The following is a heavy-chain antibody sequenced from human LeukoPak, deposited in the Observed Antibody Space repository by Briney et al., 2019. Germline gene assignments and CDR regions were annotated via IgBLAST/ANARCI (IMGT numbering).Heavy chain of an antibody. J-gene: IGHJ4*02. CDR1: GFSFSTTW. CDR2: ITSDGTST. CDR3: ARDWFHAIDY. V-gene: IGHV3-74*03. Sequence: GGSLRLSCAASGFSFSTTWMHWVRQPPGQGLVWVARITSDGTSTSYAESVKGRFTLSRDNAKNTLYLQMSSLRAEDTALYYCARDWFHAIDYWGQGTLVTVSS. D-gene: IGHD2/OR15-2a*01.